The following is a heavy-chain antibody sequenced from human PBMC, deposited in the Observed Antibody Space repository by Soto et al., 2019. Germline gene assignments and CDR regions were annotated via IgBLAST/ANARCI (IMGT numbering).Heavy chain of an antibody. J-gene: IGHJ6*02. CDR2: IIPIFGTA. CDR3: ARGVVRTYYDFWSGYHETYYYYGMDV. D-gene: IGHD3-3*01. Sequence: SVKVSCKASGCTFSSYAISCVRQAPGQVLKWMGGIIPIFGTANYAQKFQGRVTITADESTSTAYMELSSLRSEDTAVYYCARGVVRTYYDFWSGYHETYYYYGMDVWGQGTTVTVSS. V-gene: IGHV1-69*13. CDR1: GCTFSSYA.